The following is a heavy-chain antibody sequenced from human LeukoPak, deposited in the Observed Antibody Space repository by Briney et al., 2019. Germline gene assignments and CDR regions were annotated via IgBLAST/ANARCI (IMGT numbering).Heavy chain of an antibody. CDR3: ARQRGGQYEDGFDI. D-gene: IGHD2-8*01. J-gene: IGHJ3*02. CDR2: ISGYNGNT. CDR1: GYTFTSYG. Sequence: GASVKVSCKPSGYTFTSYGISWVRQAPGQGLEWMGWISGYNGNTNYAQNLQGRVTMTRDTSTSTVYMELSSLKYEDTAVYYCARQRGGQYEDGFDIWGQRTMVTVSS. V-gene: IGHV1-18*01.